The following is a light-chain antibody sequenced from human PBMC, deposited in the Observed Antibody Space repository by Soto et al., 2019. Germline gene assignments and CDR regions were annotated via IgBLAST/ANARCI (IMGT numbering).Light chain of an antibody. CDR3: SSFTTTNTGV. V-gene: IGLV2-14*01. J-gene: IGLJ3*02. CDR2: EVN. Sequence: QSALTQPASVSGSPGQSITISCTGTSSDVGRYNYVSWFQQHPGKAPKLLIYEVNNRPSGVANRFYGSKSANTASLTISGLQADDEADYYCSSFTTTNTGVFGGGTKLTVL. CDR1: SSDVGRYNY.